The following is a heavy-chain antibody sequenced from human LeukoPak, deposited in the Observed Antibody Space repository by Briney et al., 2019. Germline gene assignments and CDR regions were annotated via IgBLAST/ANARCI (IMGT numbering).Heavy chain of an antibody. CDR2: INHSGST. D-gene: IGHD5-12*01. CDR3: GRTKRTYSGYDSPRAVKSFDI. Sequence: SETLSLTCAVYGGSFSGYYWSWIRQPPGKGLEWIGEINHSGSTNYNPSLKSRVTISVDTSKNQFSLKLSSVTAADTAVYYCGRTKRTYSGYDSPRAVKSFDIWGQGTMVTVSS. J-gene: IGHJ3*02. CDR1: GGSFSGYY. V-gene: IGHV4-34*01.